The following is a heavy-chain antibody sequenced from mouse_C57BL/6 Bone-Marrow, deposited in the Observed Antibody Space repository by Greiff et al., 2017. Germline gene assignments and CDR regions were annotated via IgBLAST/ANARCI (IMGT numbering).Heavy chain of an antibody. J-gene: IGHJ1*03. CDR3: ARIGLWYFDV. D-gene: IGHD3-3*01. Sequence: VQRVESGAELARPGASVKLSCKASGYTFTSYGISWVKQRTGQGLEWIGEIYPRSGNTYYNEKFKGKATLTADKSSSTAYMELRSLTSEDSAVYFCARIGLWYFDVWGTGTTVTVSS. V-gene: IGHV1-81*01. CDR2: IYPRSGNT. CDR1: GYTFTSYG.